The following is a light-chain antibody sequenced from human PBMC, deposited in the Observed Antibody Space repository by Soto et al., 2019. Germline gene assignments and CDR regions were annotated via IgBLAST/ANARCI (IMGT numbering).Light chain of an antibody. CDR2: EVT. CDR3: SSYTSSSTLYV. Sequence: QSALTQPASVSGSPGQSITISCTGTSSDIGDYGYVSWYQQHPGKAPKLIIYEVTNRPSGGSHRFSGSKSGDTASLTISGLQAEDEADYYCSSYTSSSTLYVFGTGTKV. J-gene: IGLJ1*01. CDR1: SSDIGDYGY. V-gene: IGLV2-14*01.